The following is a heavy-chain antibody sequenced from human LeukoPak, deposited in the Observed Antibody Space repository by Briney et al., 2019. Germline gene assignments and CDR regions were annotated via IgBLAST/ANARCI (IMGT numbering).Heavy chain of an antibody. V-gene: IGHV4-59*01. J-gene: IGHJ4*02. CDR1: GGSISSYY. D-gene: IGHD6-6*01. CDR3: AKVGVAARRFGHYLDY. CDR2: ISYSGST. Sequence: SETLSLTCTVSGGSISSYYWSWIRQPPGKGLEWIAYISYSGSTNYNPSLKSRITISVDTSKNQFSLKLTSVTAADTAVYYCAKVGVAARRFGHYLDYWGQGTLVTVSS.